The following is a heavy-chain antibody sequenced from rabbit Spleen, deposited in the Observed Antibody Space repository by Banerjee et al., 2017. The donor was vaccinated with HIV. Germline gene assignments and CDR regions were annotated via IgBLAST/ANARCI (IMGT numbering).Heavy chain of an antibody. Sequence: QEQLVESGGDLVQPEGSLTLTCTASGFTLSSYYMNWVRQAPGKGLEWIGYIDPVFGITYYANWVNGRFSISRENAQNTVLLQMTSLTAADTATYVCSKTSGVWGADFYFNLWGPGTLVTVS. D-gene: IGHD4-1*01. CDR1: GFTLSSYY. V-gene: IGHV1S47*01. CDR3: SKTSGVWGADFYFNL. J-gene: IGHJ4*01. CDR2: IDPVFGIT.